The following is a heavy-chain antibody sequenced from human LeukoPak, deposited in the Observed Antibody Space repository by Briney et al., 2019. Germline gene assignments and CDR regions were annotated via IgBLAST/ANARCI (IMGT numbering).Heavy chain of an antibody. D-gene: IGHD1-26*01. CDR1: GFTLSSYW. CDR2: INTDGSST. CDR3: ARVIGWDEPFDI. V-gene: IGHV3-74*01. J-gene: IGHJ3*02. Sequence: HPGGSLRLSCSASGFTLSSYWMHWVRHAPGKGLVWVSRINTDGSSTNYADSVKGRFTVSRDNAKNTLYLQMNSLRAEDTAVYYCARVIGWDEPFDIWGQGTMVTVSS.